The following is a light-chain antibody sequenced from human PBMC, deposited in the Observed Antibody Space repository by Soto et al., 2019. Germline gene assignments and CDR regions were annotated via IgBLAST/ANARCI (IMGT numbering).Light chain of an antibody. CDR3: SSFTGSSTVI. CDR1: SSDVGGYNY. J-gene: IGLJ2*01. V-gene: IGLV2-14*01. CDR2: EVS. Sequence: QSVLTQPASVSGSPGQSITMSCTGTSSDVGGYNYVSWYQQHPGKDPKLMIYEVSDRPSGVSDRFSGSKSGNTASLTISGLQAEDEADYYCSSFTGSSTVIFGGGTKLTVL.